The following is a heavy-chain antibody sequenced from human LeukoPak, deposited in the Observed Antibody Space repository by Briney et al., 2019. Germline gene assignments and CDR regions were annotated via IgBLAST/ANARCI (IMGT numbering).Heavy chain of an antibody. J-gene: IGHJ2*01. Sequence: GGSLRLSCAASGFXFSDHYIDWVRQAPGKGLEWVGRTRNKANSYTTEYAASVKGRFTISRDDSKNSLYLQMNSLKTEDTAVYYCARTPGLSSGFYWYFDLWGRGTLVTVSS. CDR1: GFXFSDHY. V-gene: IGHV3-72*01. D-gene: IGHD3-22*01. CDR2: TRNKANSYTT. CDR3: ARTPGLSSGFYWYFDL.